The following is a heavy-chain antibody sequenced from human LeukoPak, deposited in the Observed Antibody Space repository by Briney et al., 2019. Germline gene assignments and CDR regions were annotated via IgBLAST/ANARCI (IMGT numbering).Heavy chain of an antibody. CDR1: GFTFSSYW. D-gene: IGHD4-23*01. Sequence: GGSLRLSCAASGFTFSSYWMSWVRQAPGKGLEWVADIKEDGSATYYVDSVKGRFTIPRDNAKNSLYLQMNSLRAEDTAVYYCARDQDYGGNSVGGTWYFDLWGRGTLVTVSS. V-gene: IGHV3-7*01. CDR2: IKEDGSAT. CDR3: ARDQDYGGNSVGGTWYFDL. J-gene: IGHJ2*01.